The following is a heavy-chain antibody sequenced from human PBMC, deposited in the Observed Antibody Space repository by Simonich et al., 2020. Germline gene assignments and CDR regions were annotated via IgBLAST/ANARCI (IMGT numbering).Heavy chain of an antibody. CDR2: ISSSSSDI. Sequence: EVQLVESGGGLVKPGGSLILSCAASGFTFSSYSISWVRQAPGKGLEWVSSISSSSSDIYYADAVKGRFTISRDNAKNSLYLQMNSLRAEDTAVYYCARWIAVAGTGAYGMDVWGQGTTVTVSS. CDR3: ARWIAVAGTGAYGMDV. D-gene: IGHD6-19*01. CDR1: GFTFSSYS. V-gene: IGHV3-21*01. J-gene: IGHJ6*02.